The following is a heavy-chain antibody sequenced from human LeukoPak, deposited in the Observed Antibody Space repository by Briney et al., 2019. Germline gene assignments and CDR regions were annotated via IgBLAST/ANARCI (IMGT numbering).Heavy chain of an antibody. CDR2: IKSGGDKT. Sequence: PGGSPRLSCAASGFTFKNCAMNWVRQAPGEGLAWVSSIKSGGDKTYYADSVKGRFTISRDDSRNTISLQMHSLRAEDTAVYYCATRVGTNSGLFEYWGQGILVTVSS. J-gene: IGHJ4*02. CDR1: GFTFKNCA. CDR3: ATRVGTNSGLFEY. D-gene: IGHD4/OR15-4a*01. V-gene: IGHV3-23*01.